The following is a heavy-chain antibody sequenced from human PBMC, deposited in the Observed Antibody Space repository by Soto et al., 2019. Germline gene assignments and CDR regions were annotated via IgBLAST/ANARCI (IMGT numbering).Heavy chain of an antibody. CDR2: ISAYNGNT. V-gene: IGHV1-18*01. D-gene: IGHD2-2*01. Sequence: QVQLVQSGAEVKKPGASVKVSCKASGYTFTSYGISWVRQAPGQGLEWMGWISAYNGNTNYAQTLQGRVTMTTDTSTSTANMEIRSMRTEEATVYYSARDFGVLVTAANPSIKGHYYSYGMDVWGHGNTVTVS. CDR1: GYTFTSYG. CDR3: ARDFGVLVTAANPSIKGHYYSYGMDV. J-gene: IGHJ6*02.